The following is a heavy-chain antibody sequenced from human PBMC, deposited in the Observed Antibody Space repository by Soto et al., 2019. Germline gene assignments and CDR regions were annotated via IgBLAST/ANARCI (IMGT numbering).Heavy chain of an antibody. CDR3: ARSGYCSSTSCYDYYYGMDV. J-gene: IGHJ6*02. V-gene: IGHV4-59*01. CDR2: IYYSGST. Sequence: SETLSLTCTVSGGSISSYYWSWIRQPPGKGLEWIGYIYYSGSTNYNPSLKSRVTISVDTSTNQFSLKLSSVTAADTAVYYCARSGYCSSTSCYDYYYGMDVWGQGTTVTVSS. CDR1: GGSISSYY. D-gene: IGHD2-2*01.